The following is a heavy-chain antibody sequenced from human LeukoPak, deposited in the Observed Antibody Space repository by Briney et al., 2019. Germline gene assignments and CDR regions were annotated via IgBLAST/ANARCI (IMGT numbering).Heavy chain of an antibody. D-gene: IGHD6-19*01. Sequence: ASVKVSCKASGYTFTSYAMHWVRQAPGQRLEWMGWINAGNGNTKYSQKFQGRVTITRDTSASTAYMELSSLRSEDTAVYYCARDRTRTGYSSGWYHDYWGQGTLVTVSS. CDR3: ARDRTRTGYSSGWYHDY. CDR2: INAGNGNT. V-gene: IGHV1-3*01. J-gene: IGHJ4*02. CDR1: GYTFTSYA.